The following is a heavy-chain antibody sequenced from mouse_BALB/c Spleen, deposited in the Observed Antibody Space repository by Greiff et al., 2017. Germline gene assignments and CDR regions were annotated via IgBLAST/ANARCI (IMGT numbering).Heavy chain of an antibody. CDR1: GFTFSSYA. CDR2: ISSGGSYT. Sequence: EVKVVESGGGLVKPGGSLKLSCAASGFTFSSYAMSWVRQTPEKRLEWVATISSGGSYTYYPDSVKGRFTISRDNAKNTLYLQMSSLRSEDTAMYYCARHGDYDGAMDYWGQGTSVTVSS. J-gene: IGHJ4*01. V-gene: IGHV5-9-3*01. D-gene: IGHD2-4*01. CDR3: ARHGDYDGAMDY.